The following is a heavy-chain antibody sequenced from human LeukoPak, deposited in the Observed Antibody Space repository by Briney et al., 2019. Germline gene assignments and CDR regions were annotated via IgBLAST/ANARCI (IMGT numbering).Heavy chain of an antibody. Sequence: SQTLSLTCTVSGGSISSSSYYWGWIRQPPGKGLEWIGSIYYSGSTYYNPSLKSRVTISVDTSKNQFSLKLSSVTAADTAVYYCAREKGGSYVYYWGQGTLVTVSS. D-gene: IGHD1-26*01. J-gene: IGHJ4*02. V-gene: IGHV4-39*07. CDR2: IYYSGST. CDR1: GGSISSSSYY. CDR3: AREKGGSYVYY.